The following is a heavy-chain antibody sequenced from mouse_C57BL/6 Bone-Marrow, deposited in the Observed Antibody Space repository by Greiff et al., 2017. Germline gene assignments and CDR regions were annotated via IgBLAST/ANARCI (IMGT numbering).Heavy chain of an antibody. J-gene: IGHJ3*01. CDR3: VRPIGYYDEDWFAY. CDR2: IRSKSNNYAT. Sequence: EVKVVESGGGLVQPKGSLKLSCAASGFSFNTYAMNWVRQAPGKGLEWVARIRSKSNNYATYYADSVKDRFTISRDDSESMLYLQMNNLKTEDTAMYYCVRPIGYYDEDWFAYWGQGTLVTVSA. V-gene: IGHV10-1*01. D-gene: IGHD2-4*01. CDR1: GFSFNTYA.